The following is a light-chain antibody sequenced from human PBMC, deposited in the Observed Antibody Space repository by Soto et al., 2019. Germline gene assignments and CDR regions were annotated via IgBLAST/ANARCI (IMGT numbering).Light chain of an antibody. CDR1: QSVSSTY. J-gene: IGKJ5*01. CDR3: QQYGSSPST. Sequence: EILLTQSPGTLSLSPGERATLSCRASQSVSSTYLAWYQQKPGQAPRLLIYGASSRATGIPDRFSGSGSGTDFTLTITRLEPEDFAVYYCQQYGSSPSTFGQGTRLEIK. CDR2: GAS. V-gene: IGKV3-20*01.